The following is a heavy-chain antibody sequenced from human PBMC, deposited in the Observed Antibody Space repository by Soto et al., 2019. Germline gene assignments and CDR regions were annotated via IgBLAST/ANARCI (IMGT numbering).Heavy chain of an antibody. Sequence: EVQLLESGGGLVQPGGSLRLSCAASGFTFSSYAMSWVRQAPGKGLEWVSAISGSGGSTYYADSVKGRFTISRDNSKNTLYLQMNSLRAEDTAVYYCATERGYCSGGSCYSYGYWGQGTLVTVSS. CDR3: ATERGYCSGGSCYSYGY. V-gene: IGHV3-23*01. J-gene: IGHJ4*02. CDR1: GFTFSSYA. CDR2: ISGSGGST. D-gene: IGHD2-15*01.